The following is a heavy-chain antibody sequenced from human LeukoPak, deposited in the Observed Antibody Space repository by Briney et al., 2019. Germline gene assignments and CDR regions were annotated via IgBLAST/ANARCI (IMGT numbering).Heavy chain of an antibody. J-gene: IGHJ5*02. Sequence: SETLSLTCSVSGGSISSSGYYWSWIRQHPGKGLEWIGYIYYSGSTYYNPSLKSRVTISVDTSKNQFSLKLSSVTAADTAVYYCARALTPLLWFGELPNWFDPWGQGTLVTVSS. CDR1: GGSISSSGYY. V-gene: IGHV4-31*03. CDR2: IYYSGST. D-gene: IGHD3-10*01. CDR3: ARALTPLLWFGELPNWFDP.